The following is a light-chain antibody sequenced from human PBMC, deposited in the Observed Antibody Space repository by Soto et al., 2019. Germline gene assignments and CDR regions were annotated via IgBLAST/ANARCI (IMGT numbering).Light chain of an antibody. CDR1: FSDVGGYDY. V-gene: IGLV2-14*01. CDR3: SSHTSGSTRV. Sequence: SALTQPASVSGSPGQSIALSCTGTFSDVGGYDYVSWYQQHPDKAPKLMIYEVTKRPSGVSNRFSGSKSGNTASLTISGLQPEDEADYYCSSHTSGSTRVFGSGTKLTVL. J-gene: IGLJ1*01. CDR2: EVT.